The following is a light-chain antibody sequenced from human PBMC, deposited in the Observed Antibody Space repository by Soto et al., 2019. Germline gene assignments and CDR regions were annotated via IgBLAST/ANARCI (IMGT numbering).Light chain of an antibody. CDR3: QEYNTWPWT. V-gene: IGKV3-15*01. Sequence: VWTQTQATLSVSAWNLATLSCRARQSVHSNLAWYQQKLGQAPRVLIYGASTRATGIPARFSGSGSGTEFILTLSSLQSEDFAVYYCQEYNTWPWTFGQGTKVDIK. CDR1: QSVHSN. J-gene: IGKJ1*01. CDR2: GAS.